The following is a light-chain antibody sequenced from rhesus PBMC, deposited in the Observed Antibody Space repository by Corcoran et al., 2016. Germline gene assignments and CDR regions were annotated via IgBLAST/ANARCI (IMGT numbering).Light chain of an antibody. CDR2: EAS. CDR1: ETVNNY. J-gene: IGKJ3*01. V-gene: IGKV1-74*01. Sequence: DIQLTQSPSSLSASVGDTVTITCRASETVNNYLNWYQQKPGKAPKLLIFEASTLQGGVPPRFSGSGSGTDYTLIISCLQSEDVATYYCQHNYGTPFTFGPGTKLDIK. CDR3: QHNYGTPFT.